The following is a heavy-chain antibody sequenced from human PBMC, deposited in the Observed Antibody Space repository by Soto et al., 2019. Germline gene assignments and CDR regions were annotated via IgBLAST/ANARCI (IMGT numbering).Heavy chain of an antibody. V-gene: IGHV4-31*03. CDR1: GGSISSGGYY. CDR2: IYYSGST. J-gene: IGHJ4*02. Sequence: QVQLQESCTGLVKPSQTLSLTCTVSGGSISSGGYYWSWIRQHPGKGPEWIGYIYYSGSTYYNPSLKSRVTISVDTSKNQFSLKLSSVTAADTSVYYCARDMNGVLGMGHWGQGTLVTVSS. CDR3: ARDMNGVLGMGH. D-gene: IGHD2-8*01.